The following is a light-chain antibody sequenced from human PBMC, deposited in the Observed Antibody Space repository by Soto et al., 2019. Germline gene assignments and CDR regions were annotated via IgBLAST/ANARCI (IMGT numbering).Light chain of an antibody. CDR2: DAS. CDR3: QQSNSYLWT. J-gene: IGKJ1*01. Sequence: IQMTQSPSTLSSSLGDRVTITCRASQSISSWLAWYQQKPGKAPKLLIYDASSLESGVPSRFSGSVSGTEGTITISSLKKDDGSTYYCQQSNSYLWTFGQGTKVDIK. CDR1: QSISSW. V-gene: IGKV1-5*01.